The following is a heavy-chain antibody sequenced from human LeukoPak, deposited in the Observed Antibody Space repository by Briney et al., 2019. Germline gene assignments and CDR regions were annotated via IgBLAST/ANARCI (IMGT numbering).Heavy chain of an antibody. CDR2: INHSGST. J-gene: IGHJ4*02. Sequence: SDTLSLTCAVYGGSFSGYYWSWIRQSPGRGPEWIGEINHSGSTKYNPSLKSRLSISVDTSKNQFSLKLNSVTDADTAVYYCARDGGYCDGSSCYSDNWGQGTLVTVSS. CDR1: GGSFSGYY. D-gene: IGHD2-15*01. CDR3: ARDGGYCDGSSCYSDN. V-gene: IGHV4-34*01.